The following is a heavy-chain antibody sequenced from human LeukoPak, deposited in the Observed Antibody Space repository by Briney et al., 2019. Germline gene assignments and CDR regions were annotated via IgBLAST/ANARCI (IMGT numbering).Heavy chain of an antibody. J-gene: IGHJ4*01. D-gene: IGHD3-16*01. Sequence: SETLSLTCRVSGASMTVSSYYWAWIRQPPGQGLEWIGSIYYTGSAYYNASLESRVTISIDTSKSQFSPRMNYVSAADTAVYYCVAILRFPQQFELTYFDYWGRGTLVTVSS. V-gene: IGHV4-39*01. CDR2: IYYTGSA. CDR1: GASMTVSSYY. CDR3: VAILRFPQQFELTYFDY.